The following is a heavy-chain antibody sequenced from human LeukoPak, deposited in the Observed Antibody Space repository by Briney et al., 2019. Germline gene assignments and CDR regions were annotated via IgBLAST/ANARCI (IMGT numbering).Heavy chain of an antibody. D-gene: IGHD2-15*01. J-gene: IGHJ4*02. CDR1: GYTFTSYY. CDR2: INPSGGST. Sequence: ASVRVSCKASGYTFTSYYMHWVRQAPGQGLEWMGIINPSGGSTSYAQKFQGRVTMTRDTSTSTVYMELSSLRSEGTAVYYCAREVPANCSGGSCFDYWGQGTLVTVSS. V-gene: IGHV1-46*01. CDR3: AREVPANCSGGSCFDY.